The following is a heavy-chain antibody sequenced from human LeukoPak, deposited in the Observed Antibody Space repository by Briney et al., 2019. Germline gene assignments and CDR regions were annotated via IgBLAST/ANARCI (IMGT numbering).Heavy chain of an antibody. CDR3: ATPSGVVPAAISHYGMDV. D-gene: IGHD2-2*01. CDR2: INHSGST. Sequence: QTSETLSLTCAVYGGSFSGYYWSWIRQPPGKGLEWIGEINHSGSTYYNPSLKSRVTISVDTSKNQFSLKLSSVTAADTAVYYCATPSGVVPAAISHYGMDVWGQGTTVTVSS. CDR1: GGSFSGYY. V-gene: IGHV4-34*01. J-gene: IGHJ6*02.